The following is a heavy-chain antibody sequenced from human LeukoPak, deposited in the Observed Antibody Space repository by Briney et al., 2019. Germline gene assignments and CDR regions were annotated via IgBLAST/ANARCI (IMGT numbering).Heavy chain of an antibody. CDR2: IYPGDSDT. CDR3: ARLWSGSYYARYFDL. V-gene: IGHV5-51*01. CDR1: GYSFTSYW. J-gene: IGHJ2*01. D-gene: IGHD1-26*01. Sequence: GESLKISCKGSGYSFTSYWIGWVRQMPGKGLEWMGIIYPGDSDTRYRPSFQGQVTISADKSINTAYLQWSSLKASDTAMYYCARLWSGSYYARYFDLWGRGTLVTVSS.